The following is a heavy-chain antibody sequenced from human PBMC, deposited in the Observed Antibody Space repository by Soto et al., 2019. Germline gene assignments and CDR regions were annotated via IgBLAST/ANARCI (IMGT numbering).Heavy chain of an antibody. V-gene: IGHV4-61*08. CDR3: AREEATLRWQTSA. CDR2: INYSGFT. Sequence: SETLLTCSVSGGSISGGDYYWSWIRQPPGKGLEWIGYINYSGFTNDNPSLKSRVTISVDTSKNQFSLKLASVTAADTAVYYCAREEATLRWQTSAWGQGALVTVSS. CDR1: GGSISGGDYY. J-gene: IGHJ5*02. D-gene: IGHD4-17*01.